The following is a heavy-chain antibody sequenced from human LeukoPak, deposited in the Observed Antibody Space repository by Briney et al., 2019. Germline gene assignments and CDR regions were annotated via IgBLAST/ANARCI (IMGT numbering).Heavy chain of an antibody. V-gene: IGHV4-31*03. CDR3: ARVVVVTAIGDYYFDY. Sequence: PSETLSLTCTVSGGSISSGGYYWSWIRQHPGKGLEWIGYIYYSGSTCYNPSLKSRVTISVATSKNKFSLKLRSVTAADTAVYYCARVVVVTAIGDYYFDYWGQGTLVTVSS. J-gene: IGHJ4*02. CDR2: IYYSGST. CDR1: GGSISSGGYY. D-gene: IGHD2-21*02.